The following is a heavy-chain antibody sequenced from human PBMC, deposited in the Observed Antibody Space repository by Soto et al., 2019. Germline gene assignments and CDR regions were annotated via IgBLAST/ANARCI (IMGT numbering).Heavy chain of an antibody. V-gene: IGHV4-34*01. CDR1: CGSFSGHS. CDR3: STRAYDTNGYYRFDP. Sequence: PSETLSLTCAVHCGSFSGHSWTWIRQSPGKGLEWIGDINHSGRVNYSPSLKSRVTISLDTSKNQFSLTLSAVTAADTAMYYCSTRAYDTNGYYRFDPWGQGTLVTVSS. J-gene: IGHJ5*01. D-gene: IGHD3-22*01. CDR2: INHSGRV.